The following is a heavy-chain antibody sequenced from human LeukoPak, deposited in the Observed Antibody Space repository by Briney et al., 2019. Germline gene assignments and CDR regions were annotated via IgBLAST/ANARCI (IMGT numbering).Heavy chain of an antibody. D-gene: IGHD6-19*01. Sequence: TSATLSLTCAVYGGSFSGYYWSWIRQPPGKGLEWIGEINHSGSTNYNPSLKSRVTISVDTSKNQFSLKLSSVTAADTAVYYCARQGWVDYWGQGTLVTVSS. J-gene: IGHJ4*02. CDR1: GGSFSGYY. V-gene: IGHV4-34*01. CDR2: INHSGST. CDR3: ARQGWVDY.